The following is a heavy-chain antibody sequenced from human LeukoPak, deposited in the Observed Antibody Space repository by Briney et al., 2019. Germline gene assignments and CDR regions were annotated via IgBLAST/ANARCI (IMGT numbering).Heavy chain of an antibody. CDR2: IHNSGRT. J-gene: IGHJ4*02. CDR3: VRRGSAWSFDS. CDR1: GGSFSGYY. Sequence: SETLSLTCAVYGGSFSGYYWSWIRQSPGKGLEWIGYIHNSGRTNYNPSLKSRVTGFVDTSKNQVSLRLSSVTAADTAVYYCVRRGSAWSFDSWGQGTLVTVSS. V-gene: IGHV4-4*08. D-gene: IGHD6-19*01.